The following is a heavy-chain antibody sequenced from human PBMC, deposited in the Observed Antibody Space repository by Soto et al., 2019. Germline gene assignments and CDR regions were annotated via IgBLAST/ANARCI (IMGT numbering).Heavy chain of an antibody. Sequence: GGSLRLSCAASGFTFSSYWMSWVRQAPGKGLEWVANIKQDGSEKYYVDSVKGRFTISRDNAKNSLYLQMNSLRAEDTAVYYCARISSGWYWGYFDYWGQGTLVTVSS. CDR2: IKQDGSEK. CDR3: ARISSGWYWGYFDY. CDR1: GFTFSSYW. D-gene: IGHD6-19*01. V-gene: IGHV3-7*05. J-gene: IGHJ4*02.